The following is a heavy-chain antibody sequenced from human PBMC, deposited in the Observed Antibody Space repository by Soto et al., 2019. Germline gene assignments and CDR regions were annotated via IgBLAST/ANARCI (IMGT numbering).Heavy chain of an antibody. CDR3: ARVIIPALPYNWFDP. D-gene: IGHD6-6*01. V-gene: IGHV4-34*01. Sequence: SETLSLTCAVYGGSFSGYYWSWIRQPPGKGLEWIGEINHSGSTNYNPSLKSRVTISVDTSKNQFSLKLSSVTAADTAVYYCARVIIPALPYNWFDPSGHGTLVTVSS. J-gene: IGHJ5*02. CDR1: GGSFSGYY. CDR2: INHSGST.